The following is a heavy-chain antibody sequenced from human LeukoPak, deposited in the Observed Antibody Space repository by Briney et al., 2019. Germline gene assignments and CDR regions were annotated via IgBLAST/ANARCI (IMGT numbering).Heavy chain of an antibody. CDR1: GYTFTGYY. D-gene: IGHD5-12*01. CDR3: ASGYDWGAY. V-gene: IGHV1-2*02. CDR2: INPISGGT. J-gene: IGHJ4*02. Sequence: ASLKVSFKASGYTFTGYYMHCVRQAPGPGLEWMGWINPISGGTDYAQKFQGRVTLTTDASISTAYMEISRLRSDDTAVYCCASGYDWGAYWGQGTLVTVSS.